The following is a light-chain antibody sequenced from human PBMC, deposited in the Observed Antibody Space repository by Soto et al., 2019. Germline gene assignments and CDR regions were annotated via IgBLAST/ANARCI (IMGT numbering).Light chain of an antibody. Sequence: DIQMTQSPSSLSASVGDRVTITCRAGQSISSYLNWYQQKPGKALKLLIYAASSLQSGVPSRFSGSGSGTDFTLTITSLQPEDFATYYCQQSYSTPLTFGGGTKVDIK. CDR2: AAS. CDR1: QSISSY. CDR3: QQSYSTPLT. V-gene: IGKV1-39*01. J-gene: IGKJ4*01.